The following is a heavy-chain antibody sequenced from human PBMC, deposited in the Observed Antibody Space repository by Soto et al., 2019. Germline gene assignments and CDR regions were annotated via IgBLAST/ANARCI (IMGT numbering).Heavy chain of an antibody. CDR2: IMPVFATP. Sequence: QVQLMQSGAEVKKPGSSVKVSCKASGGTFSTSAISWVRQAPGEGLEWVGGIMPVFATPDYAQKFQGRVTISADESXTXADXELTSLATDDTAVYYCARDKDRQQLGGNYYYILDVWGQGTAITVSS. CDR3: ARDKDRQQLGGNYYYILDV. CDR1: GGTFSTSA. V-gene: IGHV1-69*12. J-gene: IGHJ6*02. D-gene: IGHD3-3*02.